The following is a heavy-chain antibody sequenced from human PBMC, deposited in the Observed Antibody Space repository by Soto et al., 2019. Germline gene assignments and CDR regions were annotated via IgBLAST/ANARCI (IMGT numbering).Heavy chain of an antibody. D-gene: IGHD3-10*01. CDR3: ARFYASGSYPYDY. CDR1: GYTFTTYG. V-gene: IGHV1-18*01. J-gene: IGHJ4*02. CDR2: ISAYNGNT. Sequence: ASVKVSCKASGYTFTTYGISWVRQAPGQGLEWMGWISAYNGNTNYAQNLQGRVTMTTDTSTSTAYMEPRSLRSDDTAVYYCARFYASGSYPYDYWGQGTLVNVSS.